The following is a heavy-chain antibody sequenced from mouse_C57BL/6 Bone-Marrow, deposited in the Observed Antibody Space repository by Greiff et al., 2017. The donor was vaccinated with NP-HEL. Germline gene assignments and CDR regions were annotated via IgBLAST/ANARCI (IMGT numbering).Heavy chain of an antibody. V-gene: IGHV8-12*01. CDR3: ARRAPYYYGSSYWYFDV. CDR2: IYWDDDK. Sequence: QVTLKESGPGLLQSSQTLSLPCSFSGFSLSTSGMGVSWIRQPSGKGLEWLAHIYWDDDKRYNPSLKSRLTISKDTSRNQVFLKITSVDTADTATYYCARRAPYYYGSSYWYFDVWGTGTTVTVSS. CDR1: GFSLSTSGMG. J-gene: IGHJ1*03. D-gene: IGHD1-1*01.